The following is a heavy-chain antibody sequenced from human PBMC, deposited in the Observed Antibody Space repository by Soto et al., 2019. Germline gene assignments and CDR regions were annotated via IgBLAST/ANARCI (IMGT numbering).Heavy chain of an antibody. CDR1: GFTFSSYG. J-gene: IGHJ3*02. CDR3: ARDRELRPDAFDI. D-gene: IGHD1-7*01. Sequence: GGSLRLSCAASGFTFSSYGMHWVRQAPGKGLEWVAVIWYDGSNKYYADSVKGRFTISRDNSKNTLYLQMNSLRAEDTAVYYCARDRELRPDAFDIWGQGTMVTVSS. CDR2: IWYDGSNK. V-gene: IGHV3-33*01.